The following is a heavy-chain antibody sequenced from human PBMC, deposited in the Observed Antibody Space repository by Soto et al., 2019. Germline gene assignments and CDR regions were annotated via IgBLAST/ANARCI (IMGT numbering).Heavy chain of an antibody. D-gene: IGHD3-9*01. CDR2: ISAYNGNT. CDR3: AGHDILTGYYGYYLDY. J-gene: IGHJ4*02. CDR1: GYTFTSYG. V-gene: IGHV1-18*01. Sequence: ASVKVSCKASGYTFTSYGISWVRQAPGQGLEWMGWISAYNGNTNSAQKLKGRVTMTTDTSTSTAYMELRSLRSDDTAVYYCAGHDILTGYYGYYLDYWGQGALVTVAS.